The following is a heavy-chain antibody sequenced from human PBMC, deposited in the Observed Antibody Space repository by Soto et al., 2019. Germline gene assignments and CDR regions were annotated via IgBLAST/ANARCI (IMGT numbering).Heavy chain of an antibody. CDR3: ARRRSGSYYDARGYYFDY. D-gene: IGHD3-10*01. V-gene: IGHV3-21*01. CDR2: ISSSSSYI. Sequence: EVQLVESGGGLVKPGGSLRLSCAASGFTFSSYSMNWVRQAPGKGLEWVSSISSSSSYIYYADSVKGRFTISRDNAKNSLYLQMNSLRAEDTAVYYCARRRSGSYYDARGYYFDYWGQGTLVTVSS. CDR1: GFTFSSYS. J-gene: IGHJ4*02.